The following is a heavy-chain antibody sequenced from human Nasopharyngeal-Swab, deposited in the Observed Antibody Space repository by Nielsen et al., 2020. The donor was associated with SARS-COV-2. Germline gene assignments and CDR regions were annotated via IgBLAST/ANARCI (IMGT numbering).Heavy chain of an antibody. Sequence: ASVKVSCKASGYTFTSYGISWVRQAPGQGLEWMGWISAYNGNTNYAQKLQGRVTMTEDTSTDTAYMELSSLRSEDTAVYYCATGPGILTGANWFDPWGQGTLVTVSS. CDR3: ATGPGILTGANWFDP. D-gene: IGHD3-9*01. CDR1: GYTFTSYG. CDR2: ISAYNGNT. V-gene: IGHV1-18*01. J-gene: IGHJ5*02.